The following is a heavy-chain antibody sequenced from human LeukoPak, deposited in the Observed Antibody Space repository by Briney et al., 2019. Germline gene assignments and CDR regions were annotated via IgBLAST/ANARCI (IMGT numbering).Heavy chain of an antibody. CDR2: ITSSSSYI. D-gene: IGHD6-25*01. Sequence: GGSLRLSCAASGFTFSTYSMNWVRQAPGKGLEWVSSITSSSSYIYYTDSAKGRFTISRDNAKNSLSVQLNRLRAEDFVFQAEDGIRYSSGRGYFDYWGQGTLVTVSS. J-gene: IGHJ4*02. CDR3: DGIRYSSGRGYFDY. V-gene: IGHV3-21*01. CDR1: GFTFSTYS.